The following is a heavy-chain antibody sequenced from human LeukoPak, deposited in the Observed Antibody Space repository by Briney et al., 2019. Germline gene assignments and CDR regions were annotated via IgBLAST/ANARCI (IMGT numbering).Heavy chain of an antibody. J-gene: IGHJ4*02. D-gene: IGHD5-18*01. CDR2: IYYSGST. CDR3: ARHKRGYSYGTIDY. V-gene: IGHV4-39*01. Sequence: SETLSLTCTVSGGSISSSSYYWGWIRQPPGKGLERIGSIYYSGSTYYNPSLKSRVTISVDTSKNQFSLKLSSVTAADTAVYYCARHKRGYSYGTIDYWGQGTLVTVSS. CDR1: GGSISSSSYY.